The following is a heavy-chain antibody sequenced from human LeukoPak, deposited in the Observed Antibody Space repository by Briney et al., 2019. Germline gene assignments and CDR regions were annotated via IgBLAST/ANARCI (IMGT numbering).Heavy chain of an antibody. CDR3: ASVQAAAAPYMDV. CDR1: GYTFIAYY. V-gene: IGHV1-2*02. J-gene: IGHJ6*03. CDR2: INPSSGGT. Sequence: ASVKVSCRASGYTFIAYYMHWVRQAPGQGLEWMGWINPSSGGTNYAQKFQGRVTMTRDTSISTAYMELSRLRSDDTAVYYCASVQAAAAPYMDVWGKGTTVTVSS. D-gene: IGHD6-13*01.